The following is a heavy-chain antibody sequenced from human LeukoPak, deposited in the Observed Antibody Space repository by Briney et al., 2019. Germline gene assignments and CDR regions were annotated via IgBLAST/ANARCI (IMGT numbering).Heavy chain of an antibody. CDR1: GYTFTSYT. V-gene: IGHV1-3*01. D-gene: IGHD3-22*01. Sequence: GASVKVSCKASGYTFTSYTMHWVRQAPGQRLEWMGWINAGNGNTKYSQKFQGRVTITRDTSASTAYMELSYLRSEDTAVYYCARGYSGYPRYFDYWGQGTLVTVSS. CDR3: ARGYSGYPRYFDY. CDR2: INAGNGNT. J-gene: IGHJ4*02.